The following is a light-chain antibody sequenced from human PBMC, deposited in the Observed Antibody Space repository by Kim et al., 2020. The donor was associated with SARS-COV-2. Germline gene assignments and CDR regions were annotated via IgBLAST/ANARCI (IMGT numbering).Light chain of an antibody. CDR2: AAS. V-gene: IGKV1-39*01. J-gene: IGKJ5*01. Sequence: DIQMTQSPSSQSASIGDRVTITCRASQSIGRYLNWYQQKPGKAPKLLIYAASSLLSGVPSRFSGSGSGTDFALTITSLQPEDFATYYCQQPYATPPTFGQGTRLEIK. CDR3: QQPYATPPT. CDR1: QSIGRY.